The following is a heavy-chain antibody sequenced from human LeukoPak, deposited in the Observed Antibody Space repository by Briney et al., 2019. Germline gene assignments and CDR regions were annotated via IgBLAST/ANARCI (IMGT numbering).Heavy chain of an antibody. CDR3: TTDRGDAFDI. CDR2: IKSKTDGGTT. D-gene: IGHD5-24*01. V-gene: IGHV3-15*01. J-gene: IGHJ3*02. Sequence: GRIKSKTDGGTTDYAAPVKGRFTISRDDSKNTLYLQMNSLKTEDTAVYYCTTDRGDAFDIWGQGTMVTVSS.